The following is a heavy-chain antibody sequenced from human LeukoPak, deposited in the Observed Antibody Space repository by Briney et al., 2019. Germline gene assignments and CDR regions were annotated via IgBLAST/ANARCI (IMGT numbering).Heavy chain of an antibody. CDR3: AGDFRGSYTGADY. D-gene: IGHD1-26*01. V-gene: IGHV3-20*04. J-gene: IGHJ4*02. CDR2: INWNGGST. Sequence: PGGSLRLSCAASGFTFDDYDMSWVRQAPEKGLEWVSGINWNGGSTGYADSVKGRFTISRDNAKNSLYLQMNSLRAEDTALYYCAGDFRGSYTGADYWGQGTLVTVSS. CDR1: GFTFDDYD.